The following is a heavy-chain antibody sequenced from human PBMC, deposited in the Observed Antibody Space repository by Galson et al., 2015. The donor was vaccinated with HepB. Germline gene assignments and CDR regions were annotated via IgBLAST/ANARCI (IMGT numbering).Heavy chain of an antibody. J-gene: IGHJ4*02. D-gene: IGHD5-24*01. CDR3: ARVVRWLQLLGWFDY. V-gene: IGHV3-30-3*01. CDR1: GFTFSSYA. CDR2: ISYDESNK. Sequence: SLRLSCAASGFTFSSYAMHWVRQAPGKGLEWVAVISYDESNKYYADSVKGRFTISRDNSKNTLYLQMNSLRAEDTAVYYCARVVRWLQLLGWFDYWGQGTLVTVSS.